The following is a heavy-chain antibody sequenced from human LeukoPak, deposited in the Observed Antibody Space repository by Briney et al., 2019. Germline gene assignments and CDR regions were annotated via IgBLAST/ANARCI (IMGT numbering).Heavy chain of an antibody. V-gene: IGHV4-4*02. CDR3: ARDLTRGATCWFDP. D-gene: IGHD1-26*01. CDR2: IYHSGST. J-gene: IGHJ5*02. Sequence: PSGTLSLTCSVSGGSISSSNWWSWVRQPPGKGLGWIGEIYHSGSTNYNPSLKSRVTISVDKSKNQFSLKLSSVTAADTAVYYCARDLTRGATCWFDPWGQGTLVTVSS. CDR1: GGSISSSNW.